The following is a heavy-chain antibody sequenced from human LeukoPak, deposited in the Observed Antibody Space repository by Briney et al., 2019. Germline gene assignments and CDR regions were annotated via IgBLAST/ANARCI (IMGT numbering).Heavy chain of an antibody. CDR3: AREIGYSYGHNDY. Sequence: SETLSLTCTVSGGSISSISYYWGWIRQPPGKGLEWIGSIYYSGSTYYNPSLKSRVTISVDTSKNQFSLKLSSVTAADTAVYYCAREIGYSYGHNDYWGQGTLVTVSS. J-gene: IGHJ4*02. V-gene: IGHV4-39*07. CDR2: IYYSGST. CDR1: GGSISSISYY. D-gene: IGHD5-18*01.